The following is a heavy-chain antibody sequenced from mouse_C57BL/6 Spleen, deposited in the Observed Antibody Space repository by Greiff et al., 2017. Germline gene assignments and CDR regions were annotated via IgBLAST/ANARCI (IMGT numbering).Heavy chain of an antibody. V-gene: IGHV1-18*01. Sequence: SGPELVKPGASVKIPCKASGYTFTDYNMDWVKQSHGKSLEWIGDINPNNGGTIYNQKFKGKATLTVDKSSSTAYMELRSLTSEDTAVYYCARRATVVAGGYFDYWGQGTTLTVSS. CDR3: ARRATVVAGGYFDY. J-gene: IGHJ2*01. D-gene: IGHD1-1*01. CDR2: INPNNGGT. CDR1: GYTFTDYN.